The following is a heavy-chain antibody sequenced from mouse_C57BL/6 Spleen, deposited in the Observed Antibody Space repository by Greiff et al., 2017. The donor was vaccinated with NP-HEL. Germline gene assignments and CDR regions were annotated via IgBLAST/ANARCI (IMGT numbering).Heavy chain of an antibody. D-gene: IGHD4-1*01. Sequence: QVQLQQSGAELARPGASVKMSCKASGYTFTSYTMHWVKQRPGQGLEWIGYINPSSGYTKYNQKFKDKATLTADKSSSPAYMQLSSLTSEDSAVYYCASWAGAMDYWGQGTSVTVSS. CDR1: GYTFTSYT. V-gene: IGHV1-4*01. CDR2: INPSSGYT. CDR3: ASWAGAMDY. J-gene: IGHJ4*01.